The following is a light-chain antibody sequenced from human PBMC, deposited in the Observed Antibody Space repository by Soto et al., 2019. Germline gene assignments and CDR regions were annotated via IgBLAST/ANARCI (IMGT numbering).Light chain of an antibody. CDR3: SSYTSSSTLYV. J-gene: IGLJ1*01. Sequence: ALTQPASVSGSPGQSITISCTGTSSDVGGYNYVSWYQQHPGKAPKLMIYEVSNRPSGVSNRFSGSKSGNTASQTISGLQAEDEADYYCSSYTSSSTLYVFGTGTKVTVL. V-gene: IGLV2-14*01. CDR1: SSDVGGYNY. CDR2: EVS.